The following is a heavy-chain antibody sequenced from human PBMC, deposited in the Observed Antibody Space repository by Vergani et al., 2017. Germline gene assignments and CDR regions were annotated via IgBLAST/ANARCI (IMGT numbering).Heavy chain of an antibody. CDR2: ISAYNGNT. CDR3: ARVLIAAWHYGMDV. J-gene: IGHJ6*02. D-gene: IGHD6-13*01. Sequence: QVQLVQSGAEVKKPGSSVKVSCKTSGGTFNTYAISWVRQAPGQGLEWMGWISAYNGNTNYAQKLQGRVTMTTDTSTSTAYMELRSLRSDDTAVYYCARVLIAAWHYGMDVWGQGTTVTVSS. CDR1: GGTFNTYA. V-gene: IGHV1-18*01.